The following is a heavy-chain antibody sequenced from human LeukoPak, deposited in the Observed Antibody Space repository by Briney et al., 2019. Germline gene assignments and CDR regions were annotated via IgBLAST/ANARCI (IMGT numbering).Heavy chain of an antibody. CDR3: ARHRSPSSLSFFDI. Sequence: PSETLSLTCTVSGASISSYYWSWIRQPPGKGLEWIGYIYTSETTNFNPALRSRVTISIDTSKNKVSLRLSSVTAADTALYYCARHRSPSSLSFFDIWGQGMLVIVSS. V-gene: IGHV4-4*09. CDR2: IYTSETT. D-gene: IGHD2-2*01. CDR1: GASISSYY. J-gene: IGHJ4*02.